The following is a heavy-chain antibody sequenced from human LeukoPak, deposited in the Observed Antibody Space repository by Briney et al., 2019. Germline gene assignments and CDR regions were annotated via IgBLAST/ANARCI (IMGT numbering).Heavy chain of an antibody. Sequence: GGSLRLSCAASGFTFSSYSMNWVRRAPGKGLEWVSSISSSSSYIYYADSVKGRFTISRDNAKNSLYLQMNSLRAEDTAVYYCARQTYYDSSGYYSPYWGQGTLVTVSS. V-gene: IGHV3-21*01. CDR2: ISSSSSYI. CDR1: GFTFSSYS. D-gene: IGHD3-22*01. J-gene: IGHJ4*02. CDR3: ARQTYYDSSGYYSPY.